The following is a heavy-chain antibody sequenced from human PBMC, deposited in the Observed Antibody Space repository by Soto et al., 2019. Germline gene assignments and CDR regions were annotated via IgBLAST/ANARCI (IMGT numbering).Heavy chain of an antibody. CDR2: INPNSGGT. CDR1: GYTFTGYY. Sequence: EASVKVSCKASGYTFTGYYMHWVRQAPGQGLEWMGWINPNSGGTNYAQKFQGRVTMTRDTSISTAYMELSRLRSDDTAVYYCAREFDDSSSPRFDPWGQGTLVTVSS. CDR3: AREFDDSSSPRFDP. V-gene: IGHV1-2*02. D-gene: IGHD6-6*01. J-gene: IGHJ5*02.